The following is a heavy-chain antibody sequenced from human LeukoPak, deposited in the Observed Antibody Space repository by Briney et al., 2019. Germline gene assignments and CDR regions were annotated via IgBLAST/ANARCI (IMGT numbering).Heavy chain of an antibody. Sequence: GGSLRLSCAASGYTFSSYAMHWVRQAPGKGLEWVAVISYDGSNKYYADSVKGRFTISRDNSKNTLYLQMNSLRAEDTAVYYCARPSSGPDYWGQGTLVTVSS. CDR3: ARPSSGPDY. CDR1: GYTFSSYA. D-gene: IGHD6-19*01. J-gene: IGHJ4*02. V-gene: IGHV3-30-3*01. CDR2: ISYDGSNK.